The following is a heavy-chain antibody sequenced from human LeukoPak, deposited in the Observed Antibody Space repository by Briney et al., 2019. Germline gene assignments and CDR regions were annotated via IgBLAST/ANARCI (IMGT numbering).Heavy chain of an antibody. CDR2: INPNSGGT. D-gene: IGHD1-26*01. J-gene: IGHJ6*03. V-gene: IGHV1-2*02. CDR3: ARDQGGSYSKYYYMDV. CDR1: GYTFTSYD. Sequence: GASVKVSCKASGYTFTSYDINWVRQATGQGLEWMGWINPNSGGTNYAQKFQGRVTMTRDTSISTAYMELSRLRSDDTAVYYCARDQGGSYSKYYYMDVWGKGTTVTVSS.